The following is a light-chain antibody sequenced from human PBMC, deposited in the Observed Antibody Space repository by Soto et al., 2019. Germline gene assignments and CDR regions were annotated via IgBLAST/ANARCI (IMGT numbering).Light chain of an antibody. CDR2: DAS. V-gene: IGKV3-11*01. J-gene: IGKJ1*01. CDR1: QSVSSY. CDR3: LQRSGWPWT. Sequence: EIVLTQSPATLSLSPGERATLSCRASQSVSSYLAWYQQKPGQAPRLLIYDASNRATDIPARFRGSGSGTDLTLTISSLEPEDFAVYYCLQRSGWPWTFGQGTKVEIK.